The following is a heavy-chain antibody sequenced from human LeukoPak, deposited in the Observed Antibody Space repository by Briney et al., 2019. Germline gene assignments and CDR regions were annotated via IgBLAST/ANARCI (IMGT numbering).Heavy chain of an antibody. CDR3: ARADLIGTFDY. CDR2: INSDGNST. D-gene: IGHD2/OR15-2a*01. CDR1: GFTFDDYA. J-gene: IGHJ4*02. Sequence: PGGSLRLSCAASGFTFDDYAMHWVRQAPGKGLVWVSRINSDGNSTIYADSVKGRFTISRDNAKNTLYLQMNSLRAEDTAVYYCARADLIGTFDYWGQGTLVTVSS. V-gene: IGHV3-74*01.